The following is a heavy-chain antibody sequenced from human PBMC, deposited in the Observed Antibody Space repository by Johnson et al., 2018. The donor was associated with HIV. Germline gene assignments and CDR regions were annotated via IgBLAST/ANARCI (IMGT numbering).Heavy chain of an antibody. CDR1: AFTFSSND. V-gene: IGHV3-23*04. CDR3: ARDNMQLPVAFDI. CDR2: ISGSDHST. D-gene: IGHD2-15*01. J-gene: IGHJ3*02. Sequence: VQLVESGGGLVQPGGSLRLSCGASAFTFSSNDMKWVRQAPGKGLEWVSPISGSDHSTYYADSVRGRFTISRDDAKNSLYLQMNSLKAEDTAVYYCARDNMQLPVAFDIWGQGTMVTVSS.